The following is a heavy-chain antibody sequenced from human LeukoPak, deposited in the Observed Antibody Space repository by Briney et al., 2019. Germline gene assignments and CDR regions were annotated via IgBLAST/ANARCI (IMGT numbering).Heavy chain of an antibody. Sequence: IRLPPGKGLEWVALMSHDGSNKYYTDSVKGRFTISRDNSKNTLYLQMNSLRAEDTAVYYCAKDYCGGECYDAFDIWGQGTMATVSS. V-gene: IGHV3-30*18. CDR2: MSHDGSNK. CDR3: AKDYCGGECYDAFDI. D-gene: IGHD2-21*01. J-gene: IGHJ3*02.